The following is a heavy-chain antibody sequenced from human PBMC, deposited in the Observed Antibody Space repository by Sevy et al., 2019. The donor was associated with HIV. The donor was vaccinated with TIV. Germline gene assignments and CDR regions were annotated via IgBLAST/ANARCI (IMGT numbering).Heavy chain of an antibody. V-gene: IGHV5-51*01. D-gene: IGHD2-15*01. CDR1: GYSFTSYW. J-gene: IGHJ3*02. CDR3: ARHWPGEDIVVEVAALAFDM. Sequence: GESLKISCKGSGYSFTSYWIGWVRQMPGKGLEWMGIIYPGDSDTSYSPSFQGQVTISADKSIRTAYLQGSSLKASDTAMYYCARHWPGEDIVVEVAALAFDMWGQGTMVTVSS. CDR2: IYPGDSDT.